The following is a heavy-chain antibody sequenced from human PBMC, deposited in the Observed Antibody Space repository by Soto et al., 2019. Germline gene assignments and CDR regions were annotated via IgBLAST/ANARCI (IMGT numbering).Heavy chain of an antibody. CDR2: ISAYNGNT. CDR1: GYTFTSYG. Sequence: ASVKVSCKASGYTFTSYGISWVRQAPGQGLEWMGWISAYNGNTNYAQKLQGRVTMTIDTSTSTAYMELRSLRSDDTAVYYCARDGDYYDSSGYYSHWGQGTLVTVSS. V-gene: IGHV1-18*01. CDR3: ARDGDYYDSSGYYSH. J-gene: IGHJ4*02. D-gene: IGHD3-22*01.